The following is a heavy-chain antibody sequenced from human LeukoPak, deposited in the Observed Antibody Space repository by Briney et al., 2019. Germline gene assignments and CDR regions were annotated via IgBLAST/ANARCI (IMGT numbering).Heavy chain of an antibody. CDR1: GYTFTSYD. J-gene: IGHJ5*02. D-gene: IGHD1-26*01. V-gene: IGHV1-8*01. Sequence: ASVKVSCKTSGYTFTSYDINWVRQAPGQGLEWMGWMNPNSGNTGYAQKFQGRVTMTRNTSISTAYMQLSSLRSDDMAVYYCARGYVGATEYCFDPWGQGTLVTVSS. CDR3: ARGYVGATEYCFDP. CDR2: MNPNSGNT.